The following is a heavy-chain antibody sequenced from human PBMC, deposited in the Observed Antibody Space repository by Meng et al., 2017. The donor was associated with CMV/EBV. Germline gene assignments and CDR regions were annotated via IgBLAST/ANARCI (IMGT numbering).Heavy chain of an antibody. CDR1: GFTFSSYA. Sequence: LSLTCAASGFTFSSYAMHWVRQAPGKGLEWVAVISYDGSNKYYADSVKGRFTISRDNSKNTLYLQMNSLRAEDTAVYYCARGQPPILVEMATIYPGMDVWGQGTTVTVSS. CDR3: ARGQPPILVEMATIYPGMDV. V-gene: IGHV3-30*04. J-gene: IGHJ6*02. D-gene: IGHD5-24*01. CDR2: ISYDGSNK.